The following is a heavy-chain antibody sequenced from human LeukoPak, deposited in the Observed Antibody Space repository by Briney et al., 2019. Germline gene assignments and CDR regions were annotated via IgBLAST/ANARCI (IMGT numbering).Heavy chain of an antibody. Sequence: GGSLRLSCTASGFAFRTYAMTWVRQAPGKGLEWVSVVSGVGGTRYYADSVKGRFPISRDNSKKTLYLEMKSLRAEDTAVYYCAKEGDDPYYYGVDVWGRGTTVTVSS. J-gene: IGHJ6*02. CDR2: VSGVGGTR. CDR3: AKEGDDPYYYGVDV. V-gene: IGHV3-23*01. CDR1: GFAFRTYA.